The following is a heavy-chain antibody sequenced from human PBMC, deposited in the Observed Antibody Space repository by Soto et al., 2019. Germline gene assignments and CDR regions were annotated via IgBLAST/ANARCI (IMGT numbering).Heavy chain of an antibody. D-gene: IGHD2-21*01. CDR3: AKVLIVVVIAIWVY. V-gene: IGHV3-23*01. J-gene: IGHJ4*02. CDR1: GFTFSSYA. Sequence: EVQLLESGGGLVQPGGSLRLSCAASGFTFSSYAMSWVRQAPGKGLEWVSGISGSGGSTYYAGSVKGRFTISRDNSKNTLYLQMNSLRAEDTAVYYCAKVLIVVVIAIWVYWGQGTLVTVSS. CDR2: ISGSGGST.